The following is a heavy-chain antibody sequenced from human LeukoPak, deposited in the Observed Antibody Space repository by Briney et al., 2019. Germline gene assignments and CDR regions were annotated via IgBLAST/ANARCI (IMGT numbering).Heavy chain of an antibody. CDR1: GGSISSFY. J-gene: IGHJ6*02. D-gene: IGHD2-15*01. Sequence: PSETLSLTCTVSGGSISSFYWSWVRLPPGKGLEWIGYVYSSGSTNYSPSLKSRVSISVDTSKNQFSLQLTSVTAADTAVYYCVRSCSDGTCYYYYGLDVWGQGTSVTVSS. V-gene: IGHV4-59*01. CDR2: VYSSGST. CDR3: VRSCSDGTCYYYYGLDV.